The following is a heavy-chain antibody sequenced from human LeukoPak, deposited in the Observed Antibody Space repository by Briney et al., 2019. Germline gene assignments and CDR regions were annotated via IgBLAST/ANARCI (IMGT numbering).Heavy chain of an antibody. D-gene: IGHD6-13*01. V-gene: IGHV7-4-1*02. Sequence: ASVKVSCKASGYTFTDYYLHWVRQAPGQGLEWMGWINTNTGNPTYAQGFTGRFVFSLDTSVSTAFLQISSLEAADTAVYYCAREFSSWPPDLDYWGQGTLVTVSS. CDR3: AREFSSWPPDLDY. J-gene: IGHJ4*02. CDR1: GYTFTDYY. CDR2: INTNTGNP.